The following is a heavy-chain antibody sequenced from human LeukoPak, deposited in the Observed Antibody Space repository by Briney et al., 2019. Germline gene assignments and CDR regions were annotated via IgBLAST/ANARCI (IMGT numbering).Heavy chain of an antibody. CDR2: IIPIFGTA. CDR1: GGTFSSYA. CDR3: ARVYYAAAGRINWFDP. J-gene: IGHJ5*02. D-gene: IGHD6-13*01. Sequence: SVKVSCKASGGTFSSYAISWVRQAPGQGLEWMGGIIPIFGTANYAQKFQGRVTITTDESTSTAYMELSSLRSEDTAMYYCARVYYAAAGRINWFDPWGQGTLVTVSS. V-gene: IGHV1-69*05.